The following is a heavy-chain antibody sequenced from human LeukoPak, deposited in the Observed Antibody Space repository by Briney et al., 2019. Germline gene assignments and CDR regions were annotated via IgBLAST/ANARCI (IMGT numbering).Heavy chain of an antibody. Sequence: AGGSLRLSCAASGLTFSSYSMNWVRQAPGKGLEWVSSISSSSSYIYYADSVKGRFTISRDNAKNSLYLQMNSLRAEDTAVYYCARDGAIVVVIALDYWGQGTLVTVSS. CDR2: ISSSSSYI. CDR3: ARDGAIVVVIALDY. J-gene: IGHJ4*02. D-gene: IGHD2-21*01. CDR1: GLTFSSYS. V-gene: IGHV3-21*01.